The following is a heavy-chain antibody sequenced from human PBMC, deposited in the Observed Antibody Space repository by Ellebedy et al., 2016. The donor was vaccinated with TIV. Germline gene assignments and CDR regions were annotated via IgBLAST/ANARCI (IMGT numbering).Heavy chain of an antibody. V-gene: IGHV1-2*04. CDR1: GYTFTGYC. D-gene: IGHD4-11*01. CDR3: ARAAGPYRNSYYYGMDV. CDR2: INPNSGGT. J-gene: IGHJ6*02. Sequence: AASVTVSCKASGYTFTGYCMHWVRLAPGQGLEWMGWINPNSGGTTYAQKFQGWVTMTRDTSIRTAYMELGRLRSDDTAVYYCARAAGPYRNSYYYGMDVWGQGTTVTVSS.